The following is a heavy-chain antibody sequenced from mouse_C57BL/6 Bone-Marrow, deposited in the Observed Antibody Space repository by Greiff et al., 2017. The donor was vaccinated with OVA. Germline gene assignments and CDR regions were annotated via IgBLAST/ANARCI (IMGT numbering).Heavy chain of an antibody. V-gene: IGHV5-16*02. J-gene: IGHJ3*01. CDR3: ARRDYDGFAY. CDR1: GFTFSDYY. CDR2: INYDGSST. Sequence: EVQLVESEGGLVQPGSSMKLSCTASGFTFSDYYMAWVRQVPEKGLEWVANINYDGSSTYYLDSLKSRFIISRDNAKNILYLQMSSLKSEDTATYYCARRDYDGFAYWGQGTLVTVSA. D-gene: IGHD2-4*01.